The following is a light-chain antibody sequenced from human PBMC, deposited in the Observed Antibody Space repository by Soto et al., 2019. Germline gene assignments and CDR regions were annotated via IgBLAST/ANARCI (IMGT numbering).Light chain of an antibody. CDR1: QGIGDT. CDR3: QQYNKWPQT. J-gene: IGKJ1*01. V-gene: IGKV3-15*01. CDR2: DTY. Sequence: IVMMLSPHTLSVSTVARATLSCRASQGIGDTLAWYQHKPGQTPRLLIYDTYTRATGVPTWFSGSRSGAEFTLTISRQQYEYLAVYRCQQYNKWPQTFGQGTKVDIK.